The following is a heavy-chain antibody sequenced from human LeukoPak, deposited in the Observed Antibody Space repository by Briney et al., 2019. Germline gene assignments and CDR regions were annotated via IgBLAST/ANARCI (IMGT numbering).Heavy chain of an antibody. CDR2: IIPILGIA. D-gene: IGHD3-22*01. Sequence: ASVKVSCKASGGTFSSYAIRWVRQAPGQGLEWMGRIIPILGIANYAQKFQGRVTITADKSTSTAYMELSSLRSEDTAVYYCARDPYYYDSSGYYAELDRSYFDYWGQGTLVTVSS. CDR3: ARDPYYYDSSGYYAELDRSYFDY. CDR1: GGTFSSYA. J-gene: IGHJ4*02. V-gene: IGHV1-69*04.